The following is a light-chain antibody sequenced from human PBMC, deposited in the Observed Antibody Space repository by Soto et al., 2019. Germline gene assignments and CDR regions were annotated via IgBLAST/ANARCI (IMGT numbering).Light chain of an antibody. CDR2: EVN. Sequence: QSALTQPASVSGSPGQSITISCTGTSSDIGSYNRVSWYQQPPGTAPKLIIYEVNNRPSGVPDRFSGSTSGNTASLTISGLQAEDEADYYCNSFTTSSTYVFGTGTKVTVL. V-gene: IGLV2-18*02. CDR1: SSDIGSYNR. CDR3: NSFTTSSTYV. J-gene: IGLJ1*01.